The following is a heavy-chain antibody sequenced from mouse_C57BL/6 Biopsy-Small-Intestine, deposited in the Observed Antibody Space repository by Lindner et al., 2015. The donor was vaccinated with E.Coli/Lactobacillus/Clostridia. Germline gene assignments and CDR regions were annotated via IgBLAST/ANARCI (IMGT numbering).Heavy chain of an antibody. CDR3: ARQPDLYCSSTSCRKTYFDY. CDR2: INPSSGMT. D-gene: IGHD1-1*01. Sequence: SVKVSCKASGYTFTSYYIHWVRQAPGQGLEWMGIINPSSGMTTLAQRFQGTVTMTRDASTSTVYMEKSSLRSEDTAVYYCARQPDLYCSSTSCRKTYFDYWGQGTLVTVSS. CDR1: GYTFTSYY. V-gene: IGHV1-55*01. J-gene: IGHJ2*01.